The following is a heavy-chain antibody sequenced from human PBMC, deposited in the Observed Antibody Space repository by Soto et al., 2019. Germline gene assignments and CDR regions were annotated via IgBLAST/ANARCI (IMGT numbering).Heavy chain of an antibody. Sequence: SVKVSCKASGGTFSSYAISWVRQAPGQGLEWMGGIIPIFGTANYAQKFQGRVTITADESTSTAYMELSSLRSEDTAVYYCARVGLTGTSISSLYYGMDVWGQGTTVTVS. J-gene: IGHJ6*02. V-gene: IGHV1-69*13. CDR1: GGTFSSYA. CDR2: IIPIFGTA. D-gene: IGHD1-7*01. CDR3: ARVGLTGTSISSLYYGMDV.